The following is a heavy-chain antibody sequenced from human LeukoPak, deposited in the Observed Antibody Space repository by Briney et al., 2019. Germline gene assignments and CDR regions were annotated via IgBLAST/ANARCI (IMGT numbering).Heavy chain of an antibody. CDR3: ARQGGSVLHYSDY. V-gene: IGHV4-39*01. D-gene: IGHD5-12*01. J-gene: IGHJ4*03. CDR2: IYYSGST. CDR1: GGSISSSSYY. Sequence: PSETLSLTCTVSGGSISSSSYYWGWIRQPPGKGLEWIGSIYYSGSTYYNPSLKSRVTISVDTSKNQFSLKLSSVTAADTAVYYCARQGGSVLHYSDYWGQGTTVTVSS.